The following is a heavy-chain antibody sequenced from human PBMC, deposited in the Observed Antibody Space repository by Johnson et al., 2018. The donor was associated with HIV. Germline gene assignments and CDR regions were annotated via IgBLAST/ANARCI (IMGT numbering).Heavy chain of an antibody. CDR1: GLSFSNFG. Sequence: QVQLVESGGGVVQPGKSLTLSCVASGLSFSNFGIHWVRQAPGKGPEWVAVISFDGNLKKYADSVKGRFTISRDNSKNSLYLQMNSLRAEDTAVYYCARDQVDRGGAFDIWGQGTMVTVSS. J-gene: IGHJ3*02. CDR3: ARDQVDRGGAFDI. CDR2: ISFDGNLK. D-gene: IGHD5-12*01. V-gene: IGHV3-33*08.